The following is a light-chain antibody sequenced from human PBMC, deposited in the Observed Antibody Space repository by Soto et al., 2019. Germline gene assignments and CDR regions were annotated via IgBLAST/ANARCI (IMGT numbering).Light chain of an antibody. Sequence: ILLPLSPGALSLSPGERATLSCRAIQIVSSSYLAAYQQKPAQPPRLLIYGASTRATGLPARFSGSGSGTDFTLTISSLVPEDSAVYYCQQRNVWPPVTFGQGTRLEIK. J-gene: IGKJ5*01. CDR1: QIVSSSY. CDR2: GAS. CDR3: QQRNVWPPVT. V-gene: IGKV3D-20*02.